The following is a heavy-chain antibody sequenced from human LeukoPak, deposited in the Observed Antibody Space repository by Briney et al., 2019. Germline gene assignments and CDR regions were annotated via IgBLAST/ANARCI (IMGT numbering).Heavy chain of an antibody. CDR1: GYTLTELS. Sequence: ASVKVSCKVSGYTLTELSMHRVRQAPGKGLEWMGGFDPEDGETIYAQKFQGRVTMTEDTSTDTAYMELSSLRSEDTAVYYCATANRYSSKQWPDWWGQGTLVTVSS. V-gene: IGHV1-24*01. CDR3: ATANRYSSKQWPDW. CDR2: FDPEDGET. J-gene: IGHJ4*02. D-gene: IGHD6-13*01.